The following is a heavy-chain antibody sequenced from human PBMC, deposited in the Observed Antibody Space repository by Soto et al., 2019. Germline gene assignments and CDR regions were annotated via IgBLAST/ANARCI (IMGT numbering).Heavy chain of an antibody. CDR2: IAYDGRNK. CDR1: GFTFSSYA. CDR3: ARELERVFDY. V-gene: IGHV3-30*04. D-gene: IGHD1-1*01. J-gene: IGHJ4*02. Sequence: QVQLVESGGGVVQPGRSLRLSCAASGFTFSSYAMHWVRQAPGKGLGWVAVIAYDGRNKYYAVSVKGRFTISRDNSKNTLYLKMNSLRIEDTAVYYCARELERVFDYWGQGTLVTVSS.